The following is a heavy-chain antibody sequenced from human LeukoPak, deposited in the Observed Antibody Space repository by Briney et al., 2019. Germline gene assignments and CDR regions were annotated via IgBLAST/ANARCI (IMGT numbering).Heavy chain of an antibody. Sequence: GGSLRLSCAASGFTFSSYGMHWVRQAPGKGLEWVAVISYDGSNKYYADSVKGRFTISRDNSKNTLYLQMNSLRAEDTAVYYCARDSRYCSSTSCYTTVDYWGQGTLVTVSS. J-gene: IGHJ4*02. CDR3: ARDSRYCSSTSCYTTVDY. CDR2: ISYDGSNK. V-gene: IGHV3-30*03. D-gene: IGHD2-2*02. CDR1: GFTFSSYG.